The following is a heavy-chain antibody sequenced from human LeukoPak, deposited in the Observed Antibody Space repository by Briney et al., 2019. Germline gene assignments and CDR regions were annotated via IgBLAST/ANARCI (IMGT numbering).Heavy chain of an antibody. CDR3: ARPSPEPYYYYGMDV. J-gene: IGHJ6*02. CDR2: IYYSGST. Sequence: SETLSLTCTVSGGSISSSSYYWGWIRQPPGKGLEWTGSIYYSGSTYYNPSLKSRVTISVDTSKNQFSLKLSSVTAADTAVYYCARPSPEPYYYYGMDVWGQGTTVTVSS. CDR1: GGSISSSSYY. V-gene: IGHV4-39*01.